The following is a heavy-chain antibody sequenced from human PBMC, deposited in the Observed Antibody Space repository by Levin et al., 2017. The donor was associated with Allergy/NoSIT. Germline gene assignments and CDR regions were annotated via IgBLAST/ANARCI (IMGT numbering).Heavy chain of an antibody. J-gene: IGHJ3*02. CDR1: GYSFTSYW. V-gene: IGHV5-10-1*01. CDR2: IDPSDSYT. D-gene: IGHD2-15*01. Sequence: KVSCKGSGYSFTSYWISWVRQMPGKGLEWMGRIDPSDSYTNYSPSFQGHVTISADKSISTAYLQWSSLKASDTAMYYCARGLGYCSGGSCYTHAFDIWGQGTMVTVSS. CDR3: ARGLGYCSGGSCYTHAFDI.